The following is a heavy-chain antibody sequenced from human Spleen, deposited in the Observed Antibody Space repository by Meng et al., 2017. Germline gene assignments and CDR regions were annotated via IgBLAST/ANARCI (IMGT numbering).Heavy chain of an antibody. J-gene: IGHJ5*02. CDR1: GYPFTSYG. CDR2: ISAYNGNT. Sequence: QGRLVQCVAEVEKRRAAVQVTCKASGYPFTSYGSSWVRQAPGQGLEWMGWISAYNGNTNYAQKLQGRVTMTTDTSTSTAYMELRSLRSDDTAVYYCVRGGDVPPLGWFDPWGQGTLVTVSS. V-gene: IGHV1-18*01. D-gene: IGHD2-2*01. CDR3: VRGGDVPPLGWFDP.